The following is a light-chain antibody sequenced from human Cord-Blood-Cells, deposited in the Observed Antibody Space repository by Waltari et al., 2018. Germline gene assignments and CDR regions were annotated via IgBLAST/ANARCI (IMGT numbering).Light chain of an antibody. CDR3: QQYGSSPVIT. Sequence: VLPQFPGTLSLSPGERPNLSCRASQSVSSSYLAWYQQKPGQAPRLLIYGASSRATGIPDRFSGSGSGTDFTLTISRLEPEDFAGYYCQQYGSSPVITFGQGTRLEIK. V-gene: IGKV3-20*01. CDR2: GAS. J-gene: IGKJ5*01. CDR1: QSVSSSY.